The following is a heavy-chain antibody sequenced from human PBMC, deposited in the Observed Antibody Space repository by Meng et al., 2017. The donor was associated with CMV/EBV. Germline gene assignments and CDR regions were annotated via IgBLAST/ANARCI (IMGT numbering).Heavy chain of an antibody. CDR2: IRYGGSNK. CDR3: AKDSVVFRYGSGSYPYFDY. V-gene: IGHV3-30*02. J-gene: IGHJ4*02. CDR1: GFTFSSYG. D-gene: IGHD3-10*01. Sequence: GGSLRLSCAASGFTFSSYGMHWVRQAPGKGLEWVAFIRYGGSNKYYADSVKGRFTISRDNSKNTLYLQMNSLRAEDTAVYYCAKDSVVFRYGSGSYPYFDYWGQGTLVTVSS.